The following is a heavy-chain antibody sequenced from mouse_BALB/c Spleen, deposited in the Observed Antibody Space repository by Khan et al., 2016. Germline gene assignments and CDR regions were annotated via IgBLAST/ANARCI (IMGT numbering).Heavy chain of an antibody. D-gene: IGHD1-1*01. CDR2: IRYSGST. CDR3: AGSYCGSKEALDY. Sequence: EVQLQESGPGLVKPSQSLSLTCTVTGYSFTSDYAWNWIRQFPGNKLEWMGYIRYSGSTSYNPFLKSRISITRDTSNHQFFLQLNSVTSEDTATCYCAGSYCGSKEALDYWGQGTSVTVCS. CDR1: GYSFTSDYA. V-gene: IGHV3-2*02. J-gene: IGHJ4*01.